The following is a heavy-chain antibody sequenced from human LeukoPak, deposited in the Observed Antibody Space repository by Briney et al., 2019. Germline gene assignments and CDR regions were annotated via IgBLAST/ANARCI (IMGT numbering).Heavy chain of an antibody. Sequence: ASVKVSCKASGYTFTGYYMHWVRQAPGQGLEWMGWINPNSGGTNYAQKFQGRVTMTRDTSISTAYMELSRLRSDDTAVYYCARSFYYDSRSLFDYWGQGTLVTVSS. D-gene: IGHD3-22*01. J-gene: IGHJ4*02. CDR1: GYTFTGYY. V-gene: IGHV1-2*02. CDR2: INPNSGGT. CDR3: ARSFYYDSRSLFDY.